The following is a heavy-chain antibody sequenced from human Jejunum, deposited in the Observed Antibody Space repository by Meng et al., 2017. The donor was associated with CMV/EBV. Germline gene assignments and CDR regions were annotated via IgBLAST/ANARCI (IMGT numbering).Heavy chain of an antibody. V-gene: IGHV3-53*01. J-gene: IGHJ4*02. CDR2: IYSGGST. CDR3: ARVVYSSGTGSRYVDY. Sequence: SGFTVSSNYMTWVRQAPGKGLEWVSVIYSGGSTYYTDSVKGRFTISRDDSRNTLYLQMSGLRDEDTAVYYCARVVYSSGTGSRYVDYWGQGTLVTVSS. CDR1: GFTVSSNY. D-gene: IGHD6-19*01.